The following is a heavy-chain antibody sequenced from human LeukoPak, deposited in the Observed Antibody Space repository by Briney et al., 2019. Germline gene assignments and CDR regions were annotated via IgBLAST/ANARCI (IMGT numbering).Heavy chain of an antibody. CDR3: AIDATTGSNRYYYYYYMDV. V-gene: IGHV1-69*05. Sequence: ASVKVSCKASGGTVTSYAISWVREAAGQGLEWMGGIIPIFGTANYAQKFQGRVTITTDESTSTAYMEPSSLRSEDTAVYYCAIDATTGSNRYYYYYYMDVWGKGTTVTVSS. CDR2: IIPIFGTA. J-gene: IGHJ6*03. D-gene: IGHD1-1*01. CDR1: GGTVTSYA.